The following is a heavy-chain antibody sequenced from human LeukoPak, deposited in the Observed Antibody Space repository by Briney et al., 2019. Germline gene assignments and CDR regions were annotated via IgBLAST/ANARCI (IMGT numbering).Heavy chain of an antibody. Sequence: SETLSLTCTVSGGSISSYYWSWIRQPPGEGLEWIGYIYYSGGTNYNPSLKSRVTISVDTSKNQFSLKPSSVTAADTAVYYCARDGCGGDCYSGPAGFDPWGQGTLVTVSS. CDR2: IYYSGGT. CDR1: GGSISSYY. D-gene: IGHD2-21*02. V-gene: IGHV4-59*01. CDR3: ARDGCGGDCYSGPAGFDP. J-gene: IGHJ5*02.